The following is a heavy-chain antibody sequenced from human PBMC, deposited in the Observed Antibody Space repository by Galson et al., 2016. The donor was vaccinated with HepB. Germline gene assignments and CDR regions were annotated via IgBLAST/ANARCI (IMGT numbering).Heavy chain of an antibody. CDR1: GFTFSDYY. D-gene: IGHD3-16*01. J-gene: IGHJ6*02. V-gene: IGHV3-11*05. CDR2: ISVSGTYT. Sequence: SLRLSCAASGFTFSDYYMSWIRQAPGEGLEWVSYISVSGTYTNYADSVKGRFTISRDNAKNSLYLQMNSLRAEDTAIYYCARDLSTGGVTIPYSYSYYGVDVWGQGTTVTVSS. CDR3: ARDLSTGGVTIPYSYSYYGVDV.